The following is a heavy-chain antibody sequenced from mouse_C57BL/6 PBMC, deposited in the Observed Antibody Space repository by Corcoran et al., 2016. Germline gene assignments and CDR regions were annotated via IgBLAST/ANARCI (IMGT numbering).Heavy chain of an antibody. CDR1: GFNIKDYY. CDR2: IDPEDGDT. D-gene: IGHD2-3*01. CDR3: TTYYDGYPDY. Sequence: EVQLQQSGAELVRPGASVKLSCTASGFNIKDYYMHWVKQRPEQGLEWIGRIDPEDGDTEYAPKFQGKATMTADTSPNTAYLQLSSLTSEDTAVYYCTTYYDGYPDYWGQGTTLTVSS. V-gene: IGHV14-1*01. J-gene: IGHJ2*01.